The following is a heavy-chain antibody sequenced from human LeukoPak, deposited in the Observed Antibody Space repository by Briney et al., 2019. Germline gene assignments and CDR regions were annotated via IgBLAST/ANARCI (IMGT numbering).Heavy chain of an antibody. J-gene: IGHJ6*03. Sequence: PSETLSLTCTVSGGSISSDNYYWGWIRQPPGKGLEWIGSIYYSGTTYYNPSLKSRITISVDKSQNQFSLKVNSLTAADTAVYYCATNGYYCMDVWGKGTTVTVSS. CDR3: ATNGYYCMDV. CDR2: IYYSGTT. D-gene: IGHD2-8*01. V-gene: IGHV4-39*07. CDR1: GGSISSDNYY.